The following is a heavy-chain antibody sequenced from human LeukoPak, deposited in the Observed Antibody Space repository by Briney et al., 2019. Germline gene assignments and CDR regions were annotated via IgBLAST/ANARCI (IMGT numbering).Heavy chain of an antibody. J-gene: IGHJ4*02. V-gene: IGHV1-8*02. CDR3: ARGLYSSGWYGVDY. CDR2: MNPNSGNT. CDR1: GYTFTGYY. D-gene: IGHD6-19*01. Sequence: ASVKVSCKASGYTFTGYYMDWVRQATGQGLEWMGWMNPNSGNTGYAQKFQGRVTMTRNTSISTAYMELSSLRSEDTAVYYCARGLYSSGWYGVDYWGQGTLVTVSS.